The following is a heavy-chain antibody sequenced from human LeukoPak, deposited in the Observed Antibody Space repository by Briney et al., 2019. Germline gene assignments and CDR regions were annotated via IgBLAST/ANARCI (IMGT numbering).Heavy chain of an antibody. Sequence: PSETLSLTCAVYGRSFSRYYWSWIRQSPGKGQEWIAEIDHRGDTNYNPSVKSRVTISVDTSKNQFSLKVRSLSAADTAVYYCARGATISETGYFDFWGQGTPVTVSS. CDR1: GRSFSRYY. CDR3: ARGATISETGYFDF. V-gene: IGHV4-34*01. J-gene: IGHJ4*03. D-gene: IGHD5-24*01. CDR2: IDHRGDT.